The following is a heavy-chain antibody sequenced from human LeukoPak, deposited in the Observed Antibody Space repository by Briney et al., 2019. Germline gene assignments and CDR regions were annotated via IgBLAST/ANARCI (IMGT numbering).Heavy chain of an antibody. J-gene: IGHJ3*02. V-gene: IGHV3-66*01. CDR1: GFTFSSYG. CDR2: IYSGGST. D-gene: IGHD3-10*01. CDR3: ARVSVLLWFGEYAEAFDI. Sequence: GGSLRLSCAASGFTFSSYGMSWVRQAPGKGLEWVSVIYSGGSTYYADSVKGRFTISRDNSKNTLYLQMNSLRAEDTAVYYCARVSVLLWFGEYAEAFDIWGQGTMVTVSS.